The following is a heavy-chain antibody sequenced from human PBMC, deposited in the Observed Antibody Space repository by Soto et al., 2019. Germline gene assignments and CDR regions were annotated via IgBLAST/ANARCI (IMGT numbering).Heavy chain of an antibody. J-gene: IGHJ4*02. D-gene: IGHD5-18*01. V-gene: IGHV3-30-3*01. CDR3: AWAVDAAMGLLDY. Sequence: TGGSLRLSCAASGLDFRKYAMHWVRQSPGKGPEWVAITSDDGDIQYYADSVKGRFTISRDNSKNTLYLQMTTLRSEDAAVYFCAWAVDAAMGLLDYLGQVNLVTVS. CDR1: GLDFRKYA. CDR2: TSDDGDIQ.